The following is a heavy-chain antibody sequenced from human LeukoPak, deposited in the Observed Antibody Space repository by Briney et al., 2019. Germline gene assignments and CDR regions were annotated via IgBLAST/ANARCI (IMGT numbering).Heavy chain of an antibody. CDR3: AKEGSSWSTFDY. V-gene: IGHV3-9*03. J-gene: IGHJ4*02. CDR1: GFTFSDYY. CDR2: ISWNSRSI. Sequence: GGSLRLSCAASGFTFSDYYMSWIRQAPGKGLEWVSGISWNSRSIAYADSVKGRFTISRDNAKNSLYLQMNSLRAEDMALYYCAKEGSSWSTFDYWGQGTRVTVSS. D-gene: IGHD6-13*01.